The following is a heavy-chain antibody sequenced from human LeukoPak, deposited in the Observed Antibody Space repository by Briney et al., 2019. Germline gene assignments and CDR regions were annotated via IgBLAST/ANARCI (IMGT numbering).Heavy chain of an antibody. CDR3: ARDRGRSSGWFDY. CDR1: GFTVSSNY. V-gene: IGHV3-53*04. Sequence: GGSLRLSCAASGFTVSSNYMSWVRQAPGKGLDGVSVIYSGGSTYYADSVKGRFTISRHNSKNTLYLQMNSLRAEDTAVYYCARDRGRSSGWFDYWGQGTLVTVSS. CDR2: IYSGGST. J-gene: IGHJ4*02. D-gene: IGHD6-19*01.